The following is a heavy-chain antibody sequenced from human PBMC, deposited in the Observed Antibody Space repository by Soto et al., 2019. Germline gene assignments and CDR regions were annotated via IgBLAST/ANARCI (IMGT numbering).Heavy chain of an antibody. V-gene: IGHV3-15*07. CDR2: IRSKTDGEIV. CDR3: TTLERYDGSGSCL. J-gene: IGHJ4*02. D-gene: IGHD3-10*01. CDR1: GFTFTKAW. Sequence: EVHLVESGGGLVQPGGSLGLSCAASGFTFTKAWLNWVRQAPGKGLEWVGRIRSKTDGEIVDYAAPVKGRFTISRDDSKSTLYLQMNSLRTEDTAVYYCTTLERYDGSGSCLWGQGTLVTVSS.